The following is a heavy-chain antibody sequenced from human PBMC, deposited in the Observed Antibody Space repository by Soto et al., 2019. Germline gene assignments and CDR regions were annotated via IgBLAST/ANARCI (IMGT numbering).Heavy chain of an antibody. CDR1: GYNFGGYW. CDR3: ARRAPDFWSGYIPPDHYYYGMDV. Sequence: ESLKISCKGTGYNFGGYWIGWVRQMPGKGLEWMGITYPGDSDTRYSPSFQGQVTISADKSISTAYLQWSSLKASDTAMYYCARRAPDFWSGYIPPDHYYYGMDVWGQGTTVTVSS. J-gene: IGHJ6*02. D-gene: IGHD3-3*01. CDR2: TYPGDSDT. V-gene: IGHV5-51*01.